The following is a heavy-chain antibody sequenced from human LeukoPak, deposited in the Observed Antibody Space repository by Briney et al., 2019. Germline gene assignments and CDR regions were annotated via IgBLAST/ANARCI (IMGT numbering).Heavy chain of an antibody. CDR1: GFTFSSYN. J-gene: IGHJ4*02. Sequence: GGSLRLSCAASGFTFSSYNMNWDRQAPGKVLEWVSSISSSGSYINYADSVKGRFTISRDNTKNSLYLQMNSLRVEDTAVYYCARISDCSGGSCYSKNYWGQGTLVTVS. CDR3: ARISDCSGGSCYSKNY. V-gene: IGHV3-21*01. D-gene: IGHD2-15*01. CDR2: ISSSGSYI.